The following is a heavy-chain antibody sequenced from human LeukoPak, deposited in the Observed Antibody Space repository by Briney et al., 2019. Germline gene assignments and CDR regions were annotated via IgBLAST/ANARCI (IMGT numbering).Heavy chain of an antibody. J-gene: IGHJ4*02. CDR1: GFTFSSYA. V-gene: IGHV3-23*01. CDR3: AKDPLYYYDSSYFDY. Sequence: GGSLRLSCAASGFTFSSYAMSWVRQAPGKGLGWVSAISGSGGSTYYADSVKGRFTISRDNSKNTLYLQMNSLRAEDTAVYYCAKDPLYYYDSSYFDYWGQGTLVTVSS. CDR2: ISGSGGST. D-gene: IGHD3-22*01.